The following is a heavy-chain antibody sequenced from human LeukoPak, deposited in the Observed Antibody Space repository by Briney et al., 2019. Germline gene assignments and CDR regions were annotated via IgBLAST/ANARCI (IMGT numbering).Heavy chain of an antibody. CDR1: GGSISSSSYY. CDR2: IYHSGST. D-gene: IGHD5-18*01. J-gene: IGHJ4*02. Sequence: PSETLSLTCTVSGGSISSSSYYWGWIRQPPGKGLEWIGSIYHSGSTYYNPSLKSRVTISVDTSKNQFSLKLSSVTAADTAVYYCARRGYSYGLGARPFDYWGQGTLVTVSS. V-gene: IGHV4-39*07. CDR3: ARRGYSYGLGARPFDY.